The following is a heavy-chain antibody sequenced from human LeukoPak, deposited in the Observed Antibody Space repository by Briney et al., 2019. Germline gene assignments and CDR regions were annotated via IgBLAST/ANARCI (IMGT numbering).Heavy chain of an antibody. D-gene: IGHD5-18*01. CDR1: GYTFTSYD. Sequence: ASVKVSCKASGYTFTSYDINWVRQATGQGLEWMGWMNPNSGNTGYAQKFQGRVTMTRNTSISTAYMELSSLGSEDTAVYYCARGGYSYGAGEDAFDYWGQGTLVTVSS. CDR2: MNPNSGNT. V-gene: IGHV1-8*01. CDR3: ARGGYSYGAGEDAFDY. J-gene: IGHJ4*02.